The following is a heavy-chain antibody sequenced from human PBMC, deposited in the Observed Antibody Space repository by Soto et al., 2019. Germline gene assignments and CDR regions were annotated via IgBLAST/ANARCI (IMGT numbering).Heavy chain of an antibody. V-gene: IGHV3-48*02. CDR2: IGTAGKTI. CDR3: VFKGGLGFY. CDR1: GFTFSNYN. J-gene: IGHJ4*02. Sequence: GGSLRLSCAASGFTFSNYNMNWVRQAPGKGLEWVSFIGTAGKTIYYADSLKGRFTISRDNAKNSLFLQMNSLRDEDTAVYYCVFKGGLGFYWGQGTLVTVSS.